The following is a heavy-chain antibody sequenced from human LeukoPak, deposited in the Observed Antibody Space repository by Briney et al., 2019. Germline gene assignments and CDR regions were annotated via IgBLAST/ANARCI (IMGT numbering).Heavy chain of an antibody. J-gene: IGHJ6*02. Sequence: PSETLSLTCAVYGGSFSGYYWSWIRQPPGKGLEWIGEINHSGSTNYNPSLKSRVTISVDTSKNQFSLKLSSVTAADTAVYYCARLEGSGWPYYYYGMDVWGQGTTVTVSS. CDR1: GGSFSGYY. CDR2: INHSGST. CDR3: ARLEGSGWPYYYYGMDV. D-gene: IGHD6-19*01. V-gene: IGHV4-34*01.